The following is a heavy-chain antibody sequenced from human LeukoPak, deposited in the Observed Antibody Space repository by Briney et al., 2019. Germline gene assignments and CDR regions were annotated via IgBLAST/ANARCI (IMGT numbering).Heavy chain of an antibody. Sequence: GGSLRLSCAASGFTVSRNDMSWVRQAPGKGLEWVSVIYSGGSSFYADSVKGRFSISRDESKNTIFLQMNSLRAEDMAVYYCARGGDPVYFDDWGQGTLVTVSS. CDR1: GFTVSRND. CDR3: ARGGDPVYFDD. CDR2: IYSGGSS. V-gene: IGHV3-66*01. D-gene: IGHD3-10*01. J-gene: IGHJ4*02.